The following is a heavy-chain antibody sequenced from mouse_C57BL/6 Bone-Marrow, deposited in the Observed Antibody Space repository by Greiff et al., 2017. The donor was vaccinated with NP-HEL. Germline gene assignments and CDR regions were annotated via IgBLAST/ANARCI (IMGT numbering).Heavy chain of an antibody. CDR3: ARDEGWSGAMDY. CDR2: IYPRSGNT. CDR1: GYTFTSYG. J-gene: IGHJ4*01. D-gene: IGHD2-3*01. Sequence: QVQLQQSGAELARPGASVKLSCKASGYTFTSYGISWVKQRTGQGLEWIGEIYPRSGNTYYNEKFKGKATLTADKSSSTAYMELRSLTSEDSAVDFCARDEGWSGAMDYWGQGTSVTVSS. V-gene: IGHV1-81*01.